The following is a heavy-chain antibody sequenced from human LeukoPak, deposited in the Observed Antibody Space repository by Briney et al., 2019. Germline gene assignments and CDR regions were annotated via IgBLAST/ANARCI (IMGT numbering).Heavy chain of an antibody. CDR2: INHSGST. CDR3: ARVGEDYYDSSGYYPFDY. D-gene: IGHD3-22*01. CDR1: GYSISSGYY. Sequence: SETLSLTCTVSGYSISSGYYWGWIRQPPGKGLEWIGEINHSGSTNYNPSLKSRVTISVDTSKNQFSLKLSSVTAADTAVYYCARVGEDYYDSSGYYPFDYWGQGTLVTVSS. J-gene: IGHJ4*02. V-gene: IGHV4-38-2*02.